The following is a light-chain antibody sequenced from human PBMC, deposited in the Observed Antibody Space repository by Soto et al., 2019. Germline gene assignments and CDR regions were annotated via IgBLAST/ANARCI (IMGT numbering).Light chain of an antibody. CDR2: NTN. CDR3: VLYMGSGIWV. Sequence: QTVVTQEPSFSGSLGRTVTLTCGLSSGSVSTNYYPTWCQQTPGQAPRTLIYNTNTRSSGVPDRFSGSILGNKAALTITGAQADDESDYYCVLYMGSGIWVFGGGTKLTVL. V-gene: IGLV8-61*01. CDR1: SGSVSTNYY. J-gene: IGLJ3*02.